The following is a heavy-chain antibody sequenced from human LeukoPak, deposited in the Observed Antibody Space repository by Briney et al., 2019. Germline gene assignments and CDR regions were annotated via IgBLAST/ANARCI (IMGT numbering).Heavy chain of an antibody. J-gene: IGHJ4*02. V-gene: IGHV3-23*01. CDR3: AKDRMGGVTFFDY. Sequence: GGSLRLSCAASGFTFNIYAMNWVRQAPGKGLEWISCISYSAAGTYYADSVKGRFSISRDNSKKIVYLQMNSLRAEDTAVYYCAKDRMGGVTFFDYWGQGTLVTVSS. CDR1: GFTFNIYA. D-gene: IGHD2-21*02. CDR2: ISYSAAGT.